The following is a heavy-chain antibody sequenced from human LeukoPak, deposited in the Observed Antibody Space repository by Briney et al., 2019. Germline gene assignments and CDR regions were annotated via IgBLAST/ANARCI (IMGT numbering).Heavy chain of an antibody. CDR2: IYYSGST. V-gene: IGHV4-59*01. Sequence: SETLSLTCTVSGGSISSYYWSWIRQPPGKGLEWIGYIYYSGSTNYNPSLKSRVTISVDTSKNQFSLKLSSVTAADTAVYYCVRGEDYYDSSGYFDYWGQGTLVTVSS. CDR3: VRGEDYYDSSGYFDY. CDR1: GGSISSYY. D-gene: IGHD3-22*01. J-gene: IGHJ4*02.